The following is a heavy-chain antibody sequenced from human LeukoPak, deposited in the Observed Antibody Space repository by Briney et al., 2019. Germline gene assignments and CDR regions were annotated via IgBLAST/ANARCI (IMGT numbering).Heavy chain of an antibody. CDR2: INPSGGST. CDR1: GYTFTGYW. Sequence: ASVKVSCKAFGYTFTGYWMHWVRQAPGQGLEWMGVINPSGGSTSYAQKFQGRVTMTRDMSTSTVYMELSSLRSEDTAVYYCARDPALRDTLNYYMDVWGKGTTVTVSS. V-gene: IGHV1-46*01. CDR3: ARDPALRDTLNYYMDV. J-gene: IGHJ6*03. D-gene: IGHD2-2*02.